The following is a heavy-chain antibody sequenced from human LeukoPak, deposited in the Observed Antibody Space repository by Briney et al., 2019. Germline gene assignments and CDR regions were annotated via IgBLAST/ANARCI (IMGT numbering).Heavy chain of an antibody. J-gene: IGHJ3*02. CDR1: GGSISSYY. Sequence: SETLSLTCTVSGGSISSYYWSWIRQPPGKGLEWIGYIYYGGSTNYNPSLKSRVTISVDTSKNQFSLKLSYVTAADTAVYYCASNTVSALAFDIWGQGTMVTVSS. V-gene: IGHV4-59*01. CDR3: ASNTVSALAFDI. CDR2: IYYGGST. D-gene: IGHD4-17*01.